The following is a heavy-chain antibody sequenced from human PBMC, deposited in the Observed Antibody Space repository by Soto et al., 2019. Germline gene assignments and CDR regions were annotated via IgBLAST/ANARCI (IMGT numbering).Heavy chain of an antibody. CDR1: GFTFSSYG. CDR2: ISYDGSNK. D-gene: IGHD3-22*01. V-gene: IGHV3-30*03. Sequence: GGSLRLSCAASGFTFSSYGMHWVRQAPGKGLEWVAVISYDGSNKYYADSVKGRFTISRDNSKITLYLQMNSLRAEDTAVYYCARRGDSKEIDFWGQGTLVTVSS. CDR3: ARRGDSKEIDF. J-gene: IGHJ4*02.